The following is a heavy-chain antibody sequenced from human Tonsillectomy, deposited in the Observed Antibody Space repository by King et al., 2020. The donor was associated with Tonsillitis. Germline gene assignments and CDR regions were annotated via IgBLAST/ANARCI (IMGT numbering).Heavy chain of an antibody. CDR1: GGTFSSHV. J-gene: IGHJ6*03. CDR2: ISTMYGLL. Sequence: VQLVQSGAEVKRPGSSVKVSCKSSGGTFSSHVFICVRQAPGQGLDVMGGISTMYGLLTYAQNFRGRVTIPADESTSTAYMELSSLRPEDTAVYYCSLLEDYYMDVWGTGTTVTVSS. CDR3: SLLEDYYMDV. V-gene: IGHV1-69*19. D-gene: IGHD5-24*01.